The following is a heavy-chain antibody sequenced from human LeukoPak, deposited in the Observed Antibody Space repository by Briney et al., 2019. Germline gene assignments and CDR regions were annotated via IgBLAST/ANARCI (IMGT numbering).Heavy chain of an antibody. CDR3: ARGYRYGDYYFDY. CDR1: GFTFSSYA. CDR2: INHSGST. Sequence: PGGSLRLSCAASGFTFSSYAMHWVRQPPGKGLEWIGEINHSGSTNYNPSLKSRVTISVDTSKNQFSLKLSSVTAADTAVYYCARGYRYGDYYFDYWGQGTLVTVSS. V-gene: IGHV4-34*01. D-gene: IGHD4-17*01. J-gene: IGHJ4*02.